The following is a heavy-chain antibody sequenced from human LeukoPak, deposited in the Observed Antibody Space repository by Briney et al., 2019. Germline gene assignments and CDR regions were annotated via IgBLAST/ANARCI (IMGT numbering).Heavy chain of an antibody. CDR1: GFSVSRNY. D-gene: IGHD1-1*01. CDR2: IYSGGST. J-gene: IGHJ4*02. V-gene: IGHV3-66*01. Sequence: AGGSLRHSCAASGFSVSRNYMTWVRQAPGGGLEWVSLIYSGGSTSYTDSVKGRFTISRDKSKNTLYLQMNPLRAEDTAVYYCARKTDHQTGGDYWGQGTLVTVSS. CDR3: ARKTDHQTGGDY.